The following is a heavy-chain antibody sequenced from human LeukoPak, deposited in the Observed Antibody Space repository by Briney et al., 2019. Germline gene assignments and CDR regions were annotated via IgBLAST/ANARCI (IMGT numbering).Heavy chain of an antibody. Sequence: GASVKVSCKASGYTFTSYGITWVRQAPGQGLEWMGCISAYNVNTNYAQKLQGRVTMTTDTSTSTAYMELRGLRSDDTAVYYCARDLPNYYGSGSYPSDYWGQGTLVTVSS. CDR1: GYTFTSYG. D-gene: IGHD3-10*01. V-gene: IGHV1-18*01. CDR2: ISAYNVNT. CDR3: ARDLPNYYGSGSYPSDY. J-gene: IGHJ4*02.